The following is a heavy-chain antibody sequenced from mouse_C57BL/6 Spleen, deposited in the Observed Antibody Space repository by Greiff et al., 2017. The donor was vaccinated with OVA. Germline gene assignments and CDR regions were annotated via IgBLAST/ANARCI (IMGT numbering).Heavy chain of an antibody. Sequence: EVQVVESGPGLVKPSQSLSLTCSVTGYSITSGYYWNWIRQFPGNKLEWMGYISYYGSNNYNPSLKNRISITRDTSKNQFFLKLNSVTTEDTATYYCAREDYSNYGYWGHGTTLTVSS. V-gene: IGHV3-6*01. D-gene: IGHD2-5*01. CDR1: GYSITSGYY. J-gene: IGHJ2*01. CDR3: AREDYSNYGY. CDR2: ISYYGSN.